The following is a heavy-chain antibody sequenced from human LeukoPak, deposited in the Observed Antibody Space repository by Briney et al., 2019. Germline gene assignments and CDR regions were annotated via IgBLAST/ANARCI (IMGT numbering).Heavy chain of an antibody. CDR3: ARDSGYCSGGSCLYFDY. CDR2: IIPIFGTA. J-gene: IGHJ4*02. Sequence: SVKVSCKASGGTFSSYAISWMRQAPGQGLEWMGGIIPIFGTANYAQKFQGRVTITADESTSTAYMELSSLRSEDTAVYYCARDSGYCSGGSCLYFDYWGQGTLVTVSS. D-gene: IGHD2-15*01. CDR1: GGTFSSYA. V-gene: IGHV1-69*01.